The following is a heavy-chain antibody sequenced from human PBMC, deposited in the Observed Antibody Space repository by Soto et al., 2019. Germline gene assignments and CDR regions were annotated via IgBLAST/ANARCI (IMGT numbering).Heavy chain of an antibody. CDR1: GNTFTGDS. J-gene: IGHJ4*02. V-gene: IGHV1-3*01. D-gene: IGHD2-2*01. Sequence: ASVKVSCKASGNTFTGDSVDWLSQAPGQGLEWLGWVRVGTSDKTYSPNFWRRVTFTKDKPANTDYIHLSSMRSDDPAIYYCASVMPTSHTCLECWGQGTLVTVSS. CDR3: ASVMPTSHTCLEC. CDR2: VRVGTSDK.